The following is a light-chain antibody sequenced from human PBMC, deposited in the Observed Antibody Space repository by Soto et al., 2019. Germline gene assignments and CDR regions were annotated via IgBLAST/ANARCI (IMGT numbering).Light chain of an antibody. CDR3: QQYASFPRT. J-gene: IGKJ1*01. CDR1: QGVSGNY. CDR2: VAS. Sequence: EIVLTQSPATLSLSPGERATLSCRASQGVSGNYLAWYQQKPGQAPRLLIYVASSRATGVPDTFSGSGSGTDFTLTISRLEPEDFAVYYCQQYASFPRTFGQWTRVEIK. V-gene: IGKV3-20*01.